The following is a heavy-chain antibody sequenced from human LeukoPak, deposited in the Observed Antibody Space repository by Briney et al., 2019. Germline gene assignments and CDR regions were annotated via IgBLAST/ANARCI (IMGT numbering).Heavy chain of an antibody. CDR1: GYSISSGYY. CDR3: ARAAQGMAAAGTYWYFDL. D-gene: IGHD6-13*01. J-gene: IGHJ2*01. CDR2: IYHSGST. V-gene: IGHV4-38-2*02. Sequence: PSETLSLTCTVSGYSISSGYYWSWIRQPPGKGLEWIGYIYHSGSTYYNPSLKSRVTISVDTSKTQFSLKLSSVTAADTAVYYCARAAQGMAAAGTYWYFDLWGRGTLVTVSS.